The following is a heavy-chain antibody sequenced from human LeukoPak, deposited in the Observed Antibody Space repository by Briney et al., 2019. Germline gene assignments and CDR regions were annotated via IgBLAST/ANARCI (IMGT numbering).Heavy chain of an antibody. Sequence: PGGSLRLSCAASGFTFSSYGMHWVRQAPGKGLEWVAVIWYDGSNKYYADSVKGRFTISRDNSKNTLYLQMNSLRAEDTAVYYCAARSHIVVVPAAFLKANDAFDIWGQGTMVTVSS. CDR3: AARSHIVVVPAAFLKANDAFDI. CDR1: GFTFSSYG. V-gene: IGHV3-33*08. CDR2: IWYDGSNK. D-gene: IGHD2-2*01. J-gene: IGHJ3*02.